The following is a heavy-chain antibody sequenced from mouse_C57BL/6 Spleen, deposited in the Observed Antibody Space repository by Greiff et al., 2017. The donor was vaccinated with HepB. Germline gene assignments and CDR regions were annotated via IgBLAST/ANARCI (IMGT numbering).Heavy chain of an antibody. D-gene: IGHD3-2*02. J-gene: IGHJ4*01. Sequence: QVQLQQPGTELVKPGASVKLSCKASGYTFTGYWMHWVKQRPGQGLEWIGNINPSNGGTNYNEKFKSKATLTVDKSSSTAYMQLSSLTSEDSAVYYCARGGRTAQAFYYAMDYWGQGTSVTVSS. CDR1: GYTFTGYW. CDR3: ARGGRTAQAFYYAMDY. V-gene: IGHV1-53*01. CDR2: INPSNGGT.